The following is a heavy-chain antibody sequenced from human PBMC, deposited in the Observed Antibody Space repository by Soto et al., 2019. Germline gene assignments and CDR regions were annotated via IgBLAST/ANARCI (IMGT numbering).Heavy chain of an antibody. CDR3: VKNKGDSYGYGHY. CDR2: IVVGSGNT. CDR1: GFTFSNSA. J-gene: IGHJ4*02. D-gene: IGHD5-18*01. V-gene: IGHV1-58*01. Sequence: SVKVPCKASGFTFSNSAVQWVRQARGQRLEWIGWIVVGSGNTNYAQKFQERVTITRDMSTTTASVELSSLRSVDTAVYYCVKNKGDSYGYGHYRGQGTLVTVYS.